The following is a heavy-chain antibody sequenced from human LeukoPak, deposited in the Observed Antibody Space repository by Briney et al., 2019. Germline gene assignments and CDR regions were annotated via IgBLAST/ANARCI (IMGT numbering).Heavy chain of an antibody. CDR3: ARQRSSSWYNWFDP. V-gene: IGHV3-74*01. D-gene: IGHD6-13*01. CDR2: INSGGSST. J-gene: IGHJ5*02. CDR1: GCTFSSYW. Sequence: GGSLRLSCAASGCTFSSYWMHWVRQAPGKGLVWVSRINSGGSSTSYADSVKGRFTISRDNAKNTLYLQMNSLRAEDTAVYYCARQRSSSWYNWFDPWGQGTLVTVSS.